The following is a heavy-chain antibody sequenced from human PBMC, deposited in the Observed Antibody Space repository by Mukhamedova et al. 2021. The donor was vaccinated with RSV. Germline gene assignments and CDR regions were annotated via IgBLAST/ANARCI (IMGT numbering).Heavy chain of an antibody. Sequence: AEYMGGRFTISRDNAQSTLYLQMNSLRPEDTAVYYCVRDGFGVRAFRYWGQGTLVTVSS. V-gene: IGHV3-74*01. D-gene: IGHD2-8*01. J-gene: IGHJ4*02. CDR3: VRDGFGVRAFRY.